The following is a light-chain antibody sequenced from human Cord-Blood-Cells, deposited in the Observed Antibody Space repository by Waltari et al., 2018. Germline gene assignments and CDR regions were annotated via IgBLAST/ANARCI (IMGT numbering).Light chain of an antibody. V-gene: IGLV2-8*01. CDR1: SRAVGGYNY. CDR3: SSYAGSNNLV. Sequence: QSALTQPPSASGSPGQSVTISCTGTSRAVGGYNYVPWYQQPPGKAPKLMIYEVSKRPAGVPDRFSGSKSGNTASLTVSGLQAEDEADYYCSSYAGSNNLVFGGGTKLTVL. J-gene: IGLJ2*01. CDR2: EVS.